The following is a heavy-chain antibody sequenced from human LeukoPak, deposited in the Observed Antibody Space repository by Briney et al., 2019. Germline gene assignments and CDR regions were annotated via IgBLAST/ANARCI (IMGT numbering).Heavy chain of an antibody. CDR3: AGEISCRSCADY. CDR1: GGSIGSYY. J-gene: IGHJ4*02. Sequence: SETLSLTCTVSGGSIGSYYWSWIRQPPGKGLEWIGYIHYSGSTNFSPSLRSRVTMSVDTSNNQFSLRLSSVTPADTAVYYCAGEISCRSCADYWGQGTLVTVSS. D-gene: IGHD2-2*01. V-gene: IGHV4-59*01. CDR2: IHYSGST.